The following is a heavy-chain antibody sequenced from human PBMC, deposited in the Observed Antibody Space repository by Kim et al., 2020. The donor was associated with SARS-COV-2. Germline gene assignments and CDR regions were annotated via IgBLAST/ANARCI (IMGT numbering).Heavy chain of an antibody. CDR2: INSSGGT. V-gene: IGHV3-23*01. D-gene: IGHD1-26*01. CDR1: GFTFSMSV. Sequence: GGSLRLSCAASGFTFSMSVMSWVRQAPGKGLEWVSAINSSGGTNYADSVKGRFTISRDNSKNTLYLQMDSLRAEDTALYYCARALFDSGTYRPYQTWGQGTMVTVSS. J-gene: IGHJ3*01. CDR3: ARALFDSGTYRPYQT.